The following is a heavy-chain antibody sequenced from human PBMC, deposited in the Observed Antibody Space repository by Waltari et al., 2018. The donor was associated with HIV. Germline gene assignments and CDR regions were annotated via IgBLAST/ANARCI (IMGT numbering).Heavy chain of an antibody. Sequence: QVQLVESGGGVVQPGRSLRLSCAASGFTFSSSGMHWVRQAPGKGLEWVAVIWYDGSNKYYADSVKGRFTISRDNSKNTLYLQMNSLRAEDTAVYYCARDPYYYDSSGYHGRFDYWGQGTLVTVSS. J-gene: IGHJ4*02. CDR2: IWYDGSNK. D-gene: IGHD3-22*01. V-gene: IGHV3-33*01. CDR1: GFTFSSSG. CDR3: ARDPYYYDSSGYHGRFDY.